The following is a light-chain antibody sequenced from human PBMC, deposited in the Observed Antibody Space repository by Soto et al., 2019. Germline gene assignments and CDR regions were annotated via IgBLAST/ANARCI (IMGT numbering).Light chain of an antibody. CDR1: SSDVGGYNS. J-gene: IGLJ1*01. CDR2: EVS. Sequence: QSALTQPASVSGSPGQSITISCRGNSSDVGGYNSVSWYQQYPGKAPKLMIYEVSNRPSGVSNRFSGSKSGNTASLTISGLQAEDEADYYCSSYTSSSPYVFGTGTKLTVL. V-gene: IGLV2-14*01. CDR3: SSYTSSSPYV.